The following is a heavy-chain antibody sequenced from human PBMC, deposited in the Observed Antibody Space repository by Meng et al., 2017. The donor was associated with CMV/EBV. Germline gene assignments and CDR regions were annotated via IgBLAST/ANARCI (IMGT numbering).Heavy chain of an antibody. CDR2: IYYSGST. CDR3: ARSGDGDSDSSGHRMCWFDP. V-gene: IGHV4-61*01. CDR1: SGSYY. D-gene: IGHD3-22*01. J-gene: IGHJ5*02. Sequence: SGSYYWSWIRQPPGKGLEWIGYIYYSGSTNYNPSLKSRVTISVDTSKNQFSLKLSSVTAADTAVYYCARSGDGDSDSSGHRMCWFDPWGQGTLVTVSS.